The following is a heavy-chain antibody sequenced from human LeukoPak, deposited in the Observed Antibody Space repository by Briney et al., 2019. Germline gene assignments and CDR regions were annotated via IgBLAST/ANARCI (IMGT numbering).Heavy chain of an antibody. V-gene: IGHV4-34*01. CDR3: ASWGLTGFDY. CDR2: INHSGST. D-gene: IGHD3-9*01. Sequence: SETLSLTCAVYGGSFSGYYWSWIRQPPGKGLEWIGEINHSGSTNYNPSLKSRVTISVDTSKDQFSLKLSSVTAADTAVYYCASWGLTGFDYWGQGTLVTVSS. J-gene: IGHJ4*02. CDR1: GGSFSGYY.